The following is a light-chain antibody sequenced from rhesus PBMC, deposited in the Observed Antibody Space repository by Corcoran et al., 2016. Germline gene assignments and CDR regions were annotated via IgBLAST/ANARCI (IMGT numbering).Light chain of an antibody. Sequence: AIQMTQSPSSLSASFGDTVTVTCRASQSIGSNLAWYQQKPGKFPKLLIYAASTLPSEVPSRFSGSGSGTDYTLTINSLQPEDVATYYCQKSDSAPYSFGQGTRVEIK. CDR2: AAS. CDR3: QKSDSAPYS. V-gene: IGKV1-59*02. J-gene: IGKJ2*01. CDR1: QSIGSN.